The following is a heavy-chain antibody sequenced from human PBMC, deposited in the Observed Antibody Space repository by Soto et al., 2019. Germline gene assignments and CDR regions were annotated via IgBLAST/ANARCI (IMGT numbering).Heavy chain of an antibody. CDR3: VRERGYYSGGGCSGYYYGMDV. CDR1: GFTFSSYW. CDR2: INSDGSST. D-gene: IGHD2-15*01. V-gene: IGHV3-74*01. J-gene: IGHJ6*02. Sequence: DVQLVESGGGLVQPGGSLRLSCAASGFTFSSYWMHWVRQAPGKGLVWVSRINSDGSSTSYADSVKGRFTISRDNAKNTLYLQTNSLRAEDTAVYYSVRERGYYSGGGCSGYYYGMDVWGQGTTVTVSS.